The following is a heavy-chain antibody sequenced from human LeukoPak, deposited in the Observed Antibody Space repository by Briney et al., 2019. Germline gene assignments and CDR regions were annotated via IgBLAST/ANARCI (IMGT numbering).Heavy chain of an antibody. CDR2: IVGSSST. Sequence: GSLRLSCAASGFTFSNFAMTWVRQAPGKGLEWVSSIVGSSSTYYADSLKGRFTTSRDNAKNSLYLQMNSLRAEDTAVYYCAKLLSAASGTDFDYWGQGTLVTVSS. CDR1: GFTFSNFA. D-gene: IGHD6-13*01. J-gene: IGHJ4*02. CDR3: AKLLSAASGTDFDY. V-gene: IGHV3-21*01.